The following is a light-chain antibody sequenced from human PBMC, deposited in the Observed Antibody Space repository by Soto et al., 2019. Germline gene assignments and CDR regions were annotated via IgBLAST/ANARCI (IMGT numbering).Light chain of an antibody. Sequence: QSALTQPPSVSGSPGQSITVSCTGTTSDVGSYDYVSWYQHHPDKAPKLIISEVNKRPSGISNRFSGSKSGNTASLTISGLQAEDEADYFCATCDDDLSVLFGGGTKLTVL. CDR3: ATCDDDLSVL. CDR2: EVN. J-gene: IGLJ2*01. V-gene: IGLV2-14*01. CDR1: TSDVGSYDY.